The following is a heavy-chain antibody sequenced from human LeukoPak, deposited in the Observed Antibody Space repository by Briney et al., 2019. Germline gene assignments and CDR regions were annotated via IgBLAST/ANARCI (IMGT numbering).Heavy chain of an antibody. CDR2: IIPIFGTA. V-gene: IGHV1-69*13. CDR1: GGTFSSYA. Sequence: ASVKVSCKASGGTFSSYAISWVRQAPGQGLEWMGGIIPIFGTANYAQKFQGRVTITADESTSTAYMELSSLRSEDTAVYYCASLNWGVSDFDHWGQGTLVTVSS. J-gene: IGHJ4*02. D-gene: IGHD7-27*01. CDR3: ASLNWGVSDFDH.